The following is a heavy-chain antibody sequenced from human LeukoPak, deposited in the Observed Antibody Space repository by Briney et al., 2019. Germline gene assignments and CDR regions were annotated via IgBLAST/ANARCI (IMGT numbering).Heavy chain of an antibody. CDR3: ARDPGSVTGVGTFDY. V-gene: IGHV1-18*01. Sequence: ASVKVSCKASGYTFTSYGINWVRQAPGQGLEWMGWISAYNGNINYAQKHQGRVTMTTDTSTSTAYMELRSLRSDDTAVYYCARDPGSVTGVGTFDYWGQGTLVTVSS. J-gene: IGHJ4*02. D-gene: IGHD3-3*01. CDR1: GYTFTSYG. CDR2: ISAYNGNI.